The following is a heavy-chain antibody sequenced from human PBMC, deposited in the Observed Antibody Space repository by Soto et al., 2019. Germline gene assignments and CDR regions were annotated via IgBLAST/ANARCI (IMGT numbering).Heavy chain of an antibody. J-gene: IGHJ6*03. CDR2: INHSGST. CDR3: AIDSPIWDYYYYMDV. CDR1: GGSFRGYY. V-gene: IGHV4-34*01. D-gene: IGHD2-2*02. Sequence: SETLSLTCAVYGGSFRGYYWSWIRQPQGKGLEWIGEINHSGSTNYNPSLKSRVTISVDTSKNQFSLKLSSVTAADTAVYYCAIDSPIWDYYYYMDVWGKGTTVTVSS.